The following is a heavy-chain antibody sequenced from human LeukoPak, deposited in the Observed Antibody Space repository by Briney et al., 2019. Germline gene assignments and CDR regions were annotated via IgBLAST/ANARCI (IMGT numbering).Heavy chain of an antibody. CDR3: ARSSTTDANHYYYYYMDV. V-gene: IGHV4-39*07. CDR2: IYYSGST. CDR1: VGSISSSSYY. Sequence: SETLSLTCTVSVGSISSSSYYWGWIRQPPGKGLEWIGSIYYSGSTYYNPSLKSRVTISVDTSKNQFSLKLSSVTAADTAVYYCARSSTTDANHYYYYYMDVWGRGTTVTVSS. J-gene: IGHJ6*03. D-gene: IGHD2-2*01.